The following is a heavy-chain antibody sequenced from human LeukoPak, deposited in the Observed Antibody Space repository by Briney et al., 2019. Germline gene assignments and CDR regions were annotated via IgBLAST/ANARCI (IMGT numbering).Heavy chain of an antibody. J-gene: IGHJ3*02. CDR1: GFTFGSYA. V-gene: IGHV3-23*01. CDR2: ISSSGGST. D-gene: IGHD4-17*01. CDR3: AKRGPLTTGRAFDT. Sequence: GGSLRLSCAASGFTFGSYAMSWVRQAPGKGLEWVSGISSSGGSTYYADSVKGRFTMSRDNPKNTLYLQMNSLRAEDTAVYYCAKRGPLTTGRAFDTWGQGTMVTVSS.